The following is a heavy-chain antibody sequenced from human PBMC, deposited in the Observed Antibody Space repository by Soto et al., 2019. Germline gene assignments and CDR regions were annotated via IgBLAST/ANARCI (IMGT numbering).Heavy chain of an antibody. Sequence: GGSLRLSCAASGFTFSSYAMSWVRQAPGKGLEWVSAISGSGGSTYYADSVKGRFTISRDNSKNTLYTQMDSLRLEDTGVYYCARDGLPDDFRSGGYWFDPWGQGTQVTVSS. V-gene: IGHV3-23*01. CDR1: GFTFSSYA. CDR3: ARDGLPDDFRSGGYWFDP. CDR2: ISGSGGST. D-gene: IGHD3-3*01. J-gene: IGHJ5*02.